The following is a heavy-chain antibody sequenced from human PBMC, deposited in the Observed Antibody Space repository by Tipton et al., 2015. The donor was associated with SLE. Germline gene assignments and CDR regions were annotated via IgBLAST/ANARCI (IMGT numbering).Heavy chain of an antibody. Sequence: GSLRLSCAASGFTVSSNYMSWVRQAPGKGLEWVAFIRYDGSNKYYADSVKGRFTISRDNSKNTLYLQMNSLRAEDTAVYYCAKDSAGYGSGSYNLDYWGQGTLVTVSS. CDR3: AKDSAGYGSGSYNLDY. V-gene: IGHV3-30*02. J-gene: IGHJ4*02. CDR1: GFTVSSNY. D-gene: IGHD3-10*01. CDR2: IRYDGSNK.